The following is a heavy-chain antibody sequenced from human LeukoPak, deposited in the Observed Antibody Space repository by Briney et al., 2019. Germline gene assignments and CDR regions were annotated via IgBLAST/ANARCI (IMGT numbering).Heavy chain of an antibody. J-gene: IGHJ3*02. V-gene: IGHV1-69*06. CDR3: ATYHVKYSAFDI. Sequence: SVKVSCKASGGTFSSYAISWVRQAPGQGLEWMGGIIPIFGTANYAQKFQGRVTMTEDTSTDTAYMELSSLRSEDTAVYYCATYHVKYSAFDIWGQGTMVTVSS. CDR1: GGTFSSYA. D-gene: IGHD2-21*01. CDR2: IIPIFGTA.